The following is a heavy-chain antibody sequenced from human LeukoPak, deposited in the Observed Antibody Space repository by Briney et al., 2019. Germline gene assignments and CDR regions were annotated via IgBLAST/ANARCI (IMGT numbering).Heavy chain of an antibody. Sequence: ASVKVSCKASGYTFTGYYMHWVRQAPGQGLEWMGWISAYNGNTNYAQKLQGRVTMTTDTSTSTAYMELRSLRSDDTAVYYCARGGPTVNLYYFDYWGQGTLVTVSS. J-gene: IGHJ4*02. CDR1: GYTFTGYY. V-gene: IGHV1-18*04. D-gene: IGHD4-17*01. CDR3: ARGGPTVNLYYFDY. CDR2: ISAYNGNT.